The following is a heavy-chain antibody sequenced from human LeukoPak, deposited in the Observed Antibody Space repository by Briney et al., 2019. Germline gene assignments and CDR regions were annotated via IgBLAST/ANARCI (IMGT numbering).Heavy chain of an antibody. J-gene: IGHJ6*02. CDR2: ISGSGGST. V-gene: IGHV3-23*01. CDR1: GFTFSSYA. CDR3: AKASGHSSGWYLNYYGMDV. Sequence: GGSLRLSCAASGFTFSSYAMSWVRQAPGKGLEWVSAISGSGGSTYYADSVKGRFTISRDNSKNTLYLQMNSLRAEDTAVYYCAKASGHSSGWYLNYYGMDVWGQGTTVTVSS. D-gene: IGHD6-19*01.